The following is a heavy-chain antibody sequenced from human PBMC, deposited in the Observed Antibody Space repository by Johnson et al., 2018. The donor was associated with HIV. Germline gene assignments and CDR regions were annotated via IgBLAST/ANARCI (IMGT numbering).Heavy chain of an antibody. CDR1: GFTFSNYW. Sequence: EVQLVESGGGVVQPGRSLRLSCEASGFTFSNYWMSWVRQAPGRALEWVANIKEDGSETYYMASVKGRFTISRDNAENSLFLQMSSLRAEDTAVYYCAREWNEYSSSYGAFDIWGQGTMVTVSS. CDR3: AREWNEYSSSYGAFDI. D-gene: IGHD6-6*01. V-gene: IGHV3-7*03. J-gene: IGHJ3*02. CDR2: IKEDGSET.